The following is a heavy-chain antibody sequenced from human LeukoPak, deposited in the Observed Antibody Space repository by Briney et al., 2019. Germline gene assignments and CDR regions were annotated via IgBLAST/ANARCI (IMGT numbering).Heavy chain of an antibody. Sequence: GASVKVSCKASGYTFTSYAKHWVRQAPGQRLEWMGWINAGNGNTKYSQKFQGRVTITRDTSASTAYMELSSLRSEDTAVYYCASSGSGDDAFDIWGQGTMVTVSS. CDR1: GYTFTSYA. J-gene: IGHJ3*02. V-gene: IGHV1-3*01. CDR3: ASSGSGDDAFDI. CDR2: INAGNGNT. D-gene: IGHD3-10*01.